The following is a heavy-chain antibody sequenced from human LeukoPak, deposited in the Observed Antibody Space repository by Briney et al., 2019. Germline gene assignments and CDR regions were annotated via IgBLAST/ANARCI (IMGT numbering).Heavy chain of an antibody. Sequence: ASVKVSCKASGYTFTSYGISWVRQAPGQGLEWMGWISAYNGNTNYAQNFQGRVTVTEDTSTDTAYMELSSLRSEDTAVYYCATGLLYSGSLGSFDYWGQGTLVTVSS. CDR3: ATGLLYSGSLGSFDY. CDR2: ISAYNGNT. V-gene: IGHV1-18*01. J-gene: IGHJ4*02. CDR1: GYTFTSYG. D-gene: IGHD1-26*01.